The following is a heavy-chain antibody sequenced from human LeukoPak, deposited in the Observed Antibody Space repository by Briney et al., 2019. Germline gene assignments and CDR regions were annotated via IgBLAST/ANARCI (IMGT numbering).Heavy chain of an antibody. CDR1: GFTFSTHA. CDR3: AREGDSSSWYAFDY. D-gene: IGHD6-13*01. Sequence: GGSLRLSCAASGFTFSTHAMTWVRQAPGKGLEWVSSIATGFDTYSADSVKGRFAISRDNSKNTLYLQMNNLRADDTALYYCAREGDSSSWYAFDYWGQGTLVTVSS. V-gene: IGHV3-23*01. CDR2: IATGFDT. J-gene: IGHJ4*02.